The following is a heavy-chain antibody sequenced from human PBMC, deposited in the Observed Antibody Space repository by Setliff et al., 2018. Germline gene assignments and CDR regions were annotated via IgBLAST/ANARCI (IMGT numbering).Heavy chain of an antibody. V-gene: IGHV1-18*01. D-gene: IGHD2-8*01. CDR3: SRLVRYCSKTTCQTASGAEL. Sequence: ASVKVSCKASGYTFSDYIINWVRQAPGQGLEWVGWISPHTGKTYSAQKLQGRVTMTTDTSTGTAYMELRSLRSDDTAVYYCSRLVRYCSKTTCQTASGAELWGQGTLVTVSS. CDR2: ISPHTGKT. CDR1: GYTFSDYI. J-gene: IGHJ4*02.